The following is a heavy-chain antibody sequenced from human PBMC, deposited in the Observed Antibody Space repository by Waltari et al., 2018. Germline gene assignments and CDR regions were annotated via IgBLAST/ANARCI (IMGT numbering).Heavy chain of an antibody. CDR2: IYYSGST. V-gene: IGHV4-31*03. D-gene: IGHD3-3*01. J-gene: IGHJ5*02. CDR1: GGPISSGGYY. Sequence: QVQLQESGPGLVKPSQTLSLTCTVSGGPISSGGYYWSWIRQHPGKGLEWIGYIYYSGSTYYNPSLKSRVTISVDTSKNQFSLKLSSVTAADTAVYYCARGVLRFLEWFSWFDPWGQGTLVTVSS. CDR3: ARGVLRFLEWFSWFDP.